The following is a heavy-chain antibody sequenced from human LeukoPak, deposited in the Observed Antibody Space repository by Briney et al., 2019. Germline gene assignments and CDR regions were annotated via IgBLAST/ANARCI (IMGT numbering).Heavy chain of an antibody. V-gene: IGHV4-34*01. CDR1: GASFSYDY. D-gene: IGHD7-27*01. J-gene: IGHJ5*01. Sequence: SETLSLTCAVYGASFSYDYWSWIRQAPGKGLEWIGEINHSGSITYNPSLTSRVTISAEKSKSQFSLRLPSVTAADTAVYYCAKGVWAPRFDSWGQGTLVTVSS. CDR2: INHSGSI. CDR3: AKGVWAPRFDS.